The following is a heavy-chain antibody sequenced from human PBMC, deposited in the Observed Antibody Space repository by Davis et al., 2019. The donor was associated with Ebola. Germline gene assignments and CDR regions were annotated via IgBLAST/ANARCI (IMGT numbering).Heavy chain of an antibody. V-gene: IGHV3-30*18. CDR1: GFTFSSYG. J-gene: IGHJ6*02. CDR3: AKGEFMRYYDFWSGYLSMDV. D-gene: IGHD3-3*01. Sequence: GESLKISCAASGFTFSSYGMHWVRQAPGKGLEWVAVISYDGSNKYYADSVKGRFTISRDNSKNTLYLQMNSLRAEDTAVYYCAKGEFMRYYDFWSGYLSMDVWGQGTTVTVSS. CDR2: ISYDGSNK.